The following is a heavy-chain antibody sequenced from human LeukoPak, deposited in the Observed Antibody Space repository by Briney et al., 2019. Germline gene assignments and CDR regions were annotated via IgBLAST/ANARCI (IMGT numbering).Heavy chain of an antibody. J-gene: IGHJ4*02. V-gene: IGHV3-33*03. CDR2: IWYDGSNK. CDR3: ARGPNSNWSGLDF. Sequence: GGSLRLACAASGFTFSSYGMHWVRQAPGKGLEWVAVIWYDGSNKYYADSVKGRFTVSRDNAKNTLYLQVNNLRAEDTAVYYCARGPNSNWSGLDFWGQGTLLTVSS. D-gene: IGHD6-6*01. CDR1: GFTFSSYG.